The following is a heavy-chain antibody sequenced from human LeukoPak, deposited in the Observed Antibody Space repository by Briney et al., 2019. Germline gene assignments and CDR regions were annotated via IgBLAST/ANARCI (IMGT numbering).Heavy chain of an antibody. CDR3: ARDTIFGVVIGHYYYYGMDV. CDR1: GGTFSSYA. D-gene: IGHD3-3*01. V-gene: IGHV1-69*13. Sequence: ASVKVSFKASGGTFSSYAISWVRQAPGQGLEWMGGIIPIFGTANYAQKFQGRVTVTADESTSTAYMELSSLRSEDTAVYYCARDTIFGVVIGHYYYYGMDVWGQGTTVTVSS. J-gene: IGHJ6*02. CDR2: IIPIFGTA.